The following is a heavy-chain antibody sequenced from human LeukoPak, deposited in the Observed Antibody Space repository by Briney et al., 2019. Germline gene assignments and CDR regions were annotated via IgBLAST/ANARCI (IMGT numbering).Heavy chain of an antibody. Sequence: GGSLRLSCAASGFTYSSYAMHWVRQAPGKGLEWVAVISYDGSNKYYADSVKGRFTISRDNSKNTLYLQMNSLRAEDTAVYYCAKSGGYSYDPPGRDWGQGTLVTVSS. D-gene: IGHD5-18*01. CDR1: GFTYSSYA. V-gene: IGHV3-30-3*02. CDR2: ISYDGSNK. J-gene: IGHJ4*02. CDR3: AKSGGYSYDPPGRD.